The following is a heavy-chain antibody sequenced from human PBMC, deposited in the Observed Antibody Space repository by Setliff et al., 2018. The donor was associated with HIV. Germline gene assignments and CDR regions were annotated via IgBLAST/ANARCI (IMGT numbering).Heavy chain of an antibody. J-gene: IGHJ6*03. CDR2: LNPSDDSK. D-gene: IGHD1-26*01. CDR1: GDTFTNFY. V-gene: IGHV1-46*01. CDR3: ARGGHYSGSYLPRDYYMDV. Sequence: ASVKVSCKASGDTFTNFYIHWVRQAPGQGLDWLGMLNPSDDSKTYAQKFQGRVTMTSDTSTSTVYMDLSSMRSEDTAVYYCARGGHYSGSYLPRDYYMDVWGKGTTVTVSS.